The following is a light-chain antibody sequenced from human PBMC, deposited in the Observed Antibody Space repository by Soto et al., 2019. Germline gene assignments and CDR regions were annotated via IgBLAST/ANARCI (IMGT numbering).Light chain of an antibody. J-gene: IGLJ1*01. CDR2: GVT. CDR1: TSDIGFYDY. CDR3: SSYTSSSRV. V-gene: IGLV2-14*01. Sequence: QSALTQPASVSGSPGQSLTISCTGTTSDIGFYDYVSWYQQYPGKAPKLLIYGVTIRPSGISNRFSGSKSGSTASLTISGLRDEDEADYYCSSYTSSSRVFGTGTKVTVL.